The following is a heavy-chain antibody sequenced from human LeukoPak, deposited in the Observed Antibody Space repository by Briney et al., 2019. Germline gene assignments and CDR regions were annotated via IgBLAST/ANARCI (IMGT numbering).Heavy chain of an antibody. CDR1: GGSISSSNW. CDR2: IYYSGST. Sequence: SETLSLTCAVSGGSISSSNWWSWVRQPPGKGLEWIGYIYYSGSTNYNPSLKSRVTISVDTSKNQFSLKLSSVTAADTAVYYCAREGGYDILTGWFDYWGQGTLVTVSS. D-gene: IGHD3-9*01. J-gene: IGHJ4*02. V-gene: IGHV4-4*02. CDR3: AREGGYDILTGWFDY.